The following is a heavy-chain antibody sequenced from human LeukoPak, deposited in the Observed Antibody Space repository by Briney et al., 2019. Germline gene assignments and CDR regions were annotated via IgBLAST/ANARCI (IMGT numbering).Heavy chain of an antibody. Sequence: GASVKVSCKASGGTFSSYAISWVRQAPGQGLEWMGGIIPIFGTANYAQKFQGRVTITADESTSTAYMELSSLRSEDTAVYYCARDRGDIVVVPAADGWFDPWGQGTLVTVSS. CDR2: IIPIFGTA. D-gene: IGHD2-2*01. CDR1: GGTFSSYA. CDR3: ARDRGDIVVVPAADGWFDP. J-gene: IGHJ5*02. V-gene: IGHV1-69*13.